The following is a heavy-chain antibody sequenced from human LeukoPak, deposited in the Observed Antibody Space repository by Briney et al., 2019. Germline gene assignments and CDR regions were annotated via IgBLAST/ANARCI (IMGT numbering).Heavy chain of an antibody. CDR2: IYTSGST. V-gene: IGHV4-4*07. D-gene: IGHD6-19*01. CDR3: ARDHQSSVWSYWYFDL. Sequence: SETLSLTCTVSGGSISSYYWSWIWQPAGKGLEWVGGIYTSGSTNYNPSLKRRVTMSVDTSKNQFSLNLSSVTAADTAVYYCARDHQSSVWSYWYFDLWGRGTLVTVSS. CDR1: GGSISSYY. J-gene: IGHJ2*01.